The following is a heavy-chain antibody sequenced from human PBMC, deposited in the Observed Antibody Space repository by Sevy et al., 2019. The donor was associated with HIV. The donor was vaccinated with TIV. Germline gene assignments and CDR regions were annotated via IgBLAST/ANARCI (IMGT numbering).Heavy chain of an antibody. CDR2: IWYDGNNK. Sequence: GGSLRLSCAASGFTFSSYGMHWVRQAPGKGLEWVAVIWYDGNNKYYADSVKGRFTISRDNSKNPLYLQMNSLRAEDTAVYYCARDLYYGSGPNGDWFDPWGQGTLVTVSS. V-gene: IGHV3-33*01. D-gene: IGHD3-10*01. CDR1: GFTFSSYG. J-gene: IGHJ5*02. CDR3: ARDLYYGSGPNGDWFDP.